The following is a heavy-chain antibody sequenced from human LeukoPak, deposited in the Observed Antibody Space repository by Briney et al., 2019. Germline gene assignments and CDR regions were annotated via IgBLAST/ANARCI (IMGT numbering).Heavy chain of an antibody. D-gene: IGHD6-19*01. Sequence: GGSLRLSCASSGFTFSSYAMSWVRQAPGKGLEWVSTIGGTGVRTYYTDSVKGRFTISGDNSRNTLYLQMDSLRDEDTAMYYCARGTYSSGCFLYWGQGTLVTVSS. V-gene: IGHV3-23*01. CDR2: IGGTGVRT. CDR3: ARGTYSSGCFLY. J-gene: IGHJ4*02. CDR1: GFTFSSYA.